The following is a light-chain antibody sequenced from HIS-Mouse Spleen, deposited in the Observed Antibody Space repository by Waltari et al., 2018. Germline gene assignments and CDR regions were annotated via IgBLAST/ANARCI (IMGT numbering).Light chain of an antibody. CDR3: SSYTSSSTRV. CDR2: EVS. CDR1: SSDVGGYNY. Sequence: QSALTQPASVSGSPGQSITISCTGTSSDVGGYNYVSRYQQHPGKAPKLMIYEVSNRPSGVSNRFSGSKSGNTASLTISGLQAEDEADYYCSSYTSSSTRVFGGGTKLTVL. V-gene: IGLV2-14*01. J-gene: IGLJ2*01.